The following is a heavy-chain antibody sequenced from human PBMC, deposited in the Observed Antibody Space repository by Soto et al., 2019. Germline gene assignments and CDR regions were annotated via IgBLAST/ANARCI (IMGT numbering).Heavy chain of an antibody. Sequence: GGSLRLSCAASGFTFSSYSMNWVRQAPGKGLEWVSSISSSSYIYYADSVKGRFTISRDNAKNSLYLQMNSLRAEDTAVYYCARVMWDYYDSSGYYPTQDVIDYWGQGTLVTVSS. CDR1: GFTFSSYS. CDR2: ISSSSYI. V-gene: IGHV3-21*01. D-gene: IGHD3-22*01. J-gene: IGHJ4*02. CDR3: ARVMWDYYDSSGYYPTQDVIDY.